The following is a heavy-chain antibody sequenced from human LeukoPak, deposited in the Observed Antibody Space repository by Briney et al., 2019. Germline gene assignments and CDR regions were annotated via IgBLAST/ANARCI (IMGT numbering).Heavy chain of an antibody. J-gene: IGHJ4*02. CDR2: IKQDGSDR. CDR1: GFTFRNYW. CDR3: VRNLAVAGTCFDS. V-gene: IGHV3-7*03. Sequence: GGSLRLSCAASGFTFRNYWMSWVRQAPGTGLEWVANIKQDGSDRNYVTSVRGRFTISRDNAESSLFLQMNSQRAEDTAVYYCVRNLAVAGTCFDSWGQGTLVTVSS. D-gene: IGHD6-19*01.